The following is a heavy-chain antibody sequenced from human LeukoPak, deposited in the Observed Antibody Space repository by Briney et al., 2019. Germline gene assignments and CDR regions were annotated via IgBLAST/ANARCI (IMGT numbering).Heavy chain of an antibody. V-gene: IGHV1-69*13. CDR2: IIPIFGTA. CDR3: ARAGGYCSSTSCYFPAGY. D-gene: IGHD2-2*01. CDR1: GGTFSSYA. Sequence: SVKVSCKASGGTFSSYAISWVRQAPGQGLEWMGGIIPIFGTANYAQKFQGRVTITADESTRTAYMELSSLRSEDTAVYYCARAGGYCSSTSCYFPAGYWGQGTLVTVSS. J-gene: IGHJ4*02.